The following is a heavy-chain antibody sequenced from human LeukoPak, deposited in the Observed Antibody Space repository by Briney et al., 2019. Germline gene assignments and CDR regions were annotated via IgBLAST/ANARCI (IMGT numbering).Heavy chain of an antibody. D-gene: IGHD4-11*01. CDR1: GYSISSGYY. CDR2: IYHSGST. CDR3: ARDHVAVVTTPYYFDY. V-gene: IGHV4-38-2*02. Sequence: SETLSLTCTVSGYSISSGYYWGWIRQPPGKGLEWIGSIYHSGSTYYNPSLKSRVTISVDTSKNQFSLKLSSVTAAGTAVYYCARDHVAVVTTPYYFDYWGQGTLVTVSS. J-gene: IGHJ4*02.